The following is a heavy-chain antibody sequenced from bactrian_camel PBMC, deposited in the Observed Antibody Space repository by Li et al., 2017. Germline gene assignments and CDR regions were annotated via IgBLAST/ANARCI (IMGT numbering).Heavy chain of an antibody. D-gene: IGHD2*01. Sequence: QLVESGGGLVQPGGSLRLSCAASGFTVSSYAMSWVRQAPGKGLEWVSGIGWSGGTPYYSDSVKGRFTISRDNAKNTLYLQMNSLKPEDTATYYCAADRTYSRILQKRGTYWGQGTQVTVS. V-gene: IGHV3S31*01. CDR3: AADRTYSRILQKRGTY. CDR1: GFTVSSYA. CDR2: IGWSGGTP. J-gene: IGHJ4*01.